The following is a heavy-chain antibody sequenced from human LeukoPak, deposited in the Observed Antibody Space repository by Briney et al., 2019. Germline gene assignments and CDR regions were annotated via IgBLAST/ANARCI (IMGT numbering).Heavy chain of an antibody. V-gene: IGHV1-46*01. CDR3: ARTVYYDSSGYYYDSDAFDI. CDR2: INPSGGST. D-gene: IGHD3-22*01. Sequence: GASVKVSCKASGYTFTSYYMHWVRQAPGQGLEWMGIINPSGGSTSYAQKFQGRVTMTRDTSTSTVYMELSSLRSEDTAVYYCARTVYYDSSGYYYDSDAFDIWGQGTMVTVSS. J-gene: IGHJ3*02. CDR1: GYTFTSYY.